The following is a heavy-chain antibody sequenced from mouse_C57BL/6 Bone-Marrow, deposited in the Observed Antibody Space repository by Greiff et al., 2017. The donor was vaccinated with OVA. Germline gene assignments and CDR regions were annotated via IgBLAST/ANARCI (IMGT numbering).Heavy chain of an antibody. Sequence: VKLVESGAELVRPGASVTLSCKASGYTFTDYEMHWVKQTPVHGLEWIGAIDPETGGTAYNQKFKGKAILTADKSSSTAYMELRSLTSEDSAVYYCTRRRWGGFAYWGQGTLVTVSA. V-gene: IGHV1-15*01. J-gene: IGHJ3*01. CDR1: GYTFTDYE. D-gene: IGHD4-1*01. CDR2: IDPETGGT. CDR3: TRRRWGGFAY.